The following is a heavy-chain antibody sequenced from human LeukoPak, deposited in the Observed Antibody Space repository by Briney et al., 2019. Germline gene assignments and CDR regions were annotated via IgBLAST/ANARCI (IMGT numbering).Heavy chain of an antibody. CDR1: GDSISTYY. V-gene: IGHV4-4*07. CDR3: AREFDCGGDCYWGYFDY. CDR2: LYTSGTT. Sequence: PSETLSLTCTVSGDSISTYYWSWIRQPAGKGLEWIGRLYTSGTTNYNPSLKSRVTMSVVTSKNQFSLKLSSVTAADTAVYYCAREFDCGGDCYWGYFDYWGQGTLVTVSS. J-gene: IGHJ4*02. D-gene: IGHD2-21*02.